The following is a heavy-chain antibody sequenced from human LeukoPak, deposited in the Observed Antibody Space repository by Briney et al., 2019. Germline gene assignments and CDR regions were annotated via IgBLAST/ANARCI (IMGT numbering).Heavy chain of an antibody. J-gene: IGHJ4*02. D-gene: IGHD6-19*01. CDR1: GFTFSSYA. CDR2: ISGSGGST. Sequence: GGSLRLSCAVSGFTFSSYAMHWVRQAPGKGLEWVSGISGSGGSTYYADSVKGRFTISRDNSKNTLYLQMNSLRAEDTAVYYCAKDFSGWYYWGQGTLVTVSS. CDR3: AKDFSGWYY. V-gene: IGHV3-23*01.